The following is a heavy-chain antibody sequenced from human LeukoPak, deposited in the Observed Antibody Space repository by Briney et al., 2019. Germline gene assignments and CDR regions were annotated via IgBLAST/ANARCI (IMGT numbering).Heavy chain of an antibody. V-gene: IGHV1-8*03. Sequence: ASVKVSCKASGYTFTSYDINWVRQATGQGLEWMGWMNPNSGNTGYAQKFQGRVTITRNTSISTAYMELSSLRSEDTAVYYCARRNNQNYYYYYMDVWGKGTTVTVSS. CDR3: ARRNNQNYYYYYMDV. D-gene: IGHD1-14*01. CDR1: GYTFTSYD. J-gene: IGHJ6*03. CDR2: MNPNSGNT.